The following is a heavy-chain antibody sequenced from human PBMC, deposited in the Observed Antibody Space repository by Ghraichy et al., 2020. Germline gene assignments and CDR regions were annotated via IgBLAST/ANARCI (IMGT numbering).Heavy chain of an antibody. V-gene: IGHV1-58*02. D-gene: IGHD6-13*01. Sequence: SVKVSCKASGFTFTSSAMQWVRQARGQRLEWIGWIVVGSGNTNYAQKFQERVTITRDMSTSTAYMELSSLRSEDTAVYYCAADGYSSSWDSELYYMDVWGKGTTVTVSS. J-gene: IGHJ6*03. CDR1: GFTFTSSA. CDR3: AADGYSSSWDSELYYMDV. CDR2: IVVGSGNT.